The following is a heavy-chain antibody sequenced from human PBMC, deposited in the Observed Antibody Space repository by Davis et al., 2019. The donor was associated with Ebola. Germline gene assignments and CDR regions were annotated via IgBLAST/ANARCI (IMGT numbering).Heavy chain of an antibody. J-gene: IGHJ6*02. D-gene: IGHD4-11*01. CDR2: IYPGDSDT. V-gene: IGHV5-51*01. CDR1: GYSFTSYW. CDR3: ARSDYRNYYYYYGMDV. Sequence: GESLKISCKGSGYSFTSYWIGWVRQLPGKGLEWMGIIYPGDSDTRSSTSFQGQVTISADKSISTAYLQRSSLKASDTAMYYCARSDYRNYYYYYGMDVWGQGTTVTVSS.